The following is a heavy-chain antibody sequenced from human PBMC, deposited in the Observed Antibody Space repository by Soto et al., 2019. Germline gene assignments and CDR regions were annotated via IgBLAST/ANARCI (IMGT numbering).Heavy chain of an antibody. V-gene: IGHV6-1*01. CDR2: TYYRSKWYN. CDR1: GDSVSSNSAA. J-gene: IGHJ5*02. CDR3: AREIRGLITPLYNWCER. D-gene: IGHD3-10*01. Sequence: PSQTLSLTCAISGDSVSSNSAAWNWIRQSPSRGLEWLGRTYYRSKWYNDYAVSVKSRITITPDTSKNQFSLQLNSVTPEDTAVYYCAREIRGLITPLYNWCERWGQGTLVTVAS.